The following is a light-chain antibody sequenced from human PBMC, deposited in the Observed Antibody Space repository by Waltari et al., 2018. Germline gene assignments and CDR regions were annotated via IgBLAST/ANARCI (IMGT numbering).Light chain of an antibody. J-gene: IGKJ2*01. CDR2: DAS. V-gene: IGKV3-11*01. CDR3: QQRSNWPGT. CDR1: QSVSSS. Sequence: EIVLTQSPATLSLSPGERATPPCSASQSVSSSLAWYQQKPGQAPRLLIYDASSRATGIPTRFSGSGSGTDFTLTISSLEPEDFAVYYCQQRSNWPGTFGQGTKLEIK.